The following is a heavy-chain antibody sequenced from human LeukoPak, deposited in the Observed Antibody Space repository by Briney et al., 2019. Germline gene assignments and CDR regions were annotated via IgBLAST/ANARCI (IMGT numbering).Heavy chain of an antibody. J-gene: IGHJ4*02. CDR2: ISYDGSNK. Sequence: GRSLRLSCAASGFTFDDYAMHWVRQAPGKGLEWVAVISYDGSNKYYADSVKGRFTISRDNSKNTLYLQMNSLRAEDTAVYYCARDLIQLWLRGFIGYWGQGTLVTVSS. CDR1: GFTFDDYA. D-gene: IGHD5-18*01. V-gene: IGHV3-30*04. CDR3: ARDLIQLWLRGFIGY.